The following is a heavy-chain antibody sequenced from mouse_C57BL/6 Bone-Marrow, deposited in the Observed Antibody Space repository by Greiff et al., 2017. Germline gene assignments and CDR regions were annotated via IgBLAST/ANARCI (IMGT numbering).Heavy chain of an antibody. J-gene: IGHJ3*01. V-gene: IGHV1-82*01. CDR2: IYPGDGDT. CDR1: GYAFSSSW. CDR3: ARSSYPLAY. Sequence: VQLQQSGPELVKPGASVKISCKASGYAFSSSWMNWVKQRPGKGLEWIGRIYPGDGDTNYNGKFKGKATLTADKSSSTAYMQLSCLTSEDSAVYFCARSSYPLAYWGQGTLVTVSA. D-gene: IGHD3-1*01.